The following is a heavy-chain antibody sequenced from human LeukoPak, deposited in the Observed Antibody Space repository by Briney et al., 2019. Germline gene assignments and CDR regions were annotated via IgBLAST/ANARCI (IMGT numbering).Heavy chain of an antibody. CDR3: VKDRDFWSGLDI. CDR2: ISWQSNTR. V-gene: IGHV3-9*01. J-gene: IGHJ3*02. Sequence: QSGGSLRLSCAASGFFFDDYGMDWVRQVPGKGLEWVSGISWQSNTRKYADSVRGRFTISRDNAKNSLYLQMNSLKLEDTALYYCVKDRDFWSGLDIWGQGTMVTVS. CDR1: GFFFDDYG. D-gene: IGHD3-3*01.